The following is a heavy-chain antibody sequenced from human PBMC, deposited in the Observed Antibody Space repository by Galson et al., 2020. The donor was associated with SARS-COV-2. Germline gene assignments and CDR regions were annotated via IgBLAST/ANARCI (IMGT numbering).Heavy chain of an antibody. D-gene: IGHD4-4*01. CDR3: ARPYTPRYYYYGMDV. CDR1: GFTFSSYA. Sequence: GSLRLSCAASGFTFSSYAMHWVRQAPGKGLEWVAVISYDGSNKYYADSVKGRFTISRDNSKNTLYLQMNSLRAEDTAVYYCARPYTPRYYYYGMDVWGQGTTVTVSS. J-gene: IGHJ6*02. V-gene: IGHV3-30-3*01. CDR2: ISYDGSNK.